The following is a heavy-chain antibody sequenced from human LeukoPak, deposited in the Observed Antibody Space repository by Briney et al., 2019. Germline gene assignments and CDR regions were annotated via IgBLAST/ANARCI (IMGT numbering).Heavy chain of an antibody. V-gene: IGHV1-18*01. J-gene: IGHJ4*02. Sequence: GASLKLSCKASGYIFTSYGMSWVRQAPGQGLEWMGYINAYDGNTKYARRLQGRVTMTTDTSTNTAYMEMRSLRSDDTAVYYCARVTDYDILTGYPEFDYWGQGTLVTVSS. CDR1: GYIFTSYG. CDR3: ARVTDYDILTGYPEFDY. CDR2: INAYDGNT. D-gene: IGHD3-9*01.